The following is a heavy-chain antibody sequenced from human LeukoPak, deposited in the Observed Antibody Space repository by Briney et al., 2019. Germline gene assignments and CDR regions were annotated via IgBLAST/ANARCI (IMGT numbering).Heavy chain of an antibody. J-gene: IGHJ1*01. CDR1: GFTFSSYS. V-gene: IGHV3-48*01. D-gene: IGHD2-15*01. CDR3: ARGPDVVVAVAAEYFQH. CDR2: ISSSSSTI. Sequence: PGGSLRLSCAASGFTFSSYSMNWVRQAPGKGLEWVSYISSSSSTIYYADSVKGRFTISRDNAKNSLYLQMNSLRAEDTAVYYCARGPDVVVAVAAEYFQHWGQGTLVTVSS.